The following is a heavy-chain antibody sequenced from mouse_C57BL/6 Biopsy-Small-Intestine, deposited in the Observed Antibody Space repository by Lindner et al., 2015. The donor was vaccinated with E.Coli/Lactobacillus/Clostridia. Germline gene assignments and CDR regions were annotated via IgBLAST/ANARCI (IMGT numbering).Heavy chain of an antibody. J-gene: IGHJ2*01. V-gene: IGHV1-42*01. D-gene: IGHD4-1*01. CDR3: ARFNWDVRDH. CDR1: GYSFTGYY. CDR2: INPSTGGT. Sequence: VQLQESGPELVKPGASVKISCKASGYSFTGYYMHWVKQSPEKSLEWIGEINPSTGGTTYNQKFKAKATLTVDKSSSTAYMQLKSLTSEDSAVYYCARFNWDVRDHWGQGTTLTVSS.